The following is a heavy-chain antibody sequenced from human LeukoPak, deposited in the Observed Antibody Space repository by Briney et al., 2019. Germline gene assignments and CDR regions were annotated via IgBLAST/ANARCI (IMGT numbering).Heavy chain of an antibody. V-gene: IGHV3-23*01. CDR3: AKGHSGYDYFDY. D-gene: IGHD5-12*01. CDR1: GFTFSSYA. CDR2: ISGSGGST. J-gene: IGHJ4*02. Sequence: PGGSLRLSCAASGFTFSSYAMTWVRQAPGKGLEWVSAISGSGGSTYYADSVKGRFTISRDNSKNTLYLQMNSLRAEDTAVYYCAKGHSGYDYFDYWGQGTLVTVSS.